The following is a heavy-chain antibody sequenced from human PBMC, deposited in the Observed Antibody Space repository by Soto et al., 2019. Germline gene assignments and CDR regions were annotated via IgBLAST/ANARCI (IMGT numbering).Heavy chain of an antibody. CDR3: ARGGGVGVAGSAAFDM. CDR2: INPATGAA. J-gene: IGHJ3*02. CDR1: GYPVTAYY. Sequence: QLHLVQSGAVVKKPGASVTVSCSASGYPVTAYYMHWVRQAPGRGLEWMGGINPATGAAKYTQQFQGRVTMTRDASTRTVFMELSGRTSEDTAVFYCARGGGVGVAGSAAFDMWGQGTLVTVSS. V-gene: IGHV1-2*02. D-gene: IGHD3-3*01.